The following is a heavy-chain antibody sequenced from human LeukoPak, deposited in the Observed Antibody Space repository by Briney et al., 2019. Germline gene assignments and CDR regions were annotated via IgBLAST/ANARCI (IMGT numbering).Heavy chain of an antibody. CDR1: GFTSDDYA. J-gene: IGHJ4*02. CDR2: ITHDGGAT. V-gene: IGHV3-43D*03. CDR3: VKESGLKYFDY. Sequence: GGALRLSCAASGFTSDDYAVHWGRRRPGKRLEWVSLITHDGGATFYSDTVRGRFTISRDNSRNSLYLHMKSLRPEDSALYYCVKESGLKYFDYWGQGTLVTVSS.